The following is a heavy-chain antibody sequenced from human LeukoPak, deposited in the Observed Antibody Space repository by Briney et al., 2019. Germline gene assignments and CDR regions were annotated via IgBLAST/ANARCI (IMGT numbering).Heavy chain of an antibody. CDR1: GSGVSISSAA. V-gene: IGHV6-1*01. J-gene: IGHJ4*02. D-gene: IGHD1-26*01. Sequence: SPTLSLTFAFSGSGVSISSAAWHWVRQSPSRGLEWLGRTYYSSKWYNDYTLSVKSRITTNPDTSKNHFSLHLNSVTPKDTAVYYCARTVGLYYVDYWGPGTLVTVSS. CDR2: TYYSSKWYN. CDR3: ARTVGLYYVDY.